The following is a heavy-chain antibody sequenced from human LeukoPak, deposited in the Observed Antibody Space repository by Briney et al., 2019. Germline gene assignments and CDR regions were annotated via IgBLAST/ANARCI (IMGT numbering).Heavy chain of an antibody. CDR2: ISSSSCYI. J-gene: IGHJ5*02. CDR3: ARDLGDSSGYYP. CDR1: GFTFSSYS. V-gene: IGHV3-21*01. Sequence: GGSLRLSCAASGFTFSSYSMNWVRQAPGKGLEWVSSISSSSCYIYYADSVKGRFTISRDNAKNTLYLQMNSLRAEDTAVYYCARDLGDSSGYYPWGQGTLVTVSS. D-gene: IGHD3-22*01.